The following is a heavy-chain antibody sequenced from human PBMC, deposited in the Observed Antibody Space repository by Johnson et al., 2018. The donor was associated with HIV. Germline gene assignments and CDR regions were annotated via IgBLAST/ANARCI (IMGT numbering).Heavy chain of an antibody. J-gene: IGHJ3*02. V-gene: IGHV3-30*04. CDR1: GFTFSSYA. D-gene: IGHD6-6*01. CDR2: ISYDGSNK. Sequence: VQLVESGGDLVKPGGSLRLSCTASGFTFSSYAMHWVRQAPGKGLEWVAVISYDGSNKYYADSVKGRFTISRDNSKNTLYLQMNSLRAEDTTVYYCARCDSSSPLRAFDIWGQGTMVTVSS. CDR3: ARCDSSSPLRAFDI.